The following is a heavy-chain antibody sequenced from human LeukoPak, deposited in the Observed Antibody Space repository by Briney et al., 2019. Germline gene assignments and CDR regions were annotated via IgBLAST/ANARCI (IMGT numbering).Heavy chain of an antibody. CDR3: AREAHILTGYYQADYYGMDV. CDR2: IYYSGST. J-gene: IGHJ6*02. Sequence: TSETLSLTCTVSGGSISSGGYYWSWIRQHPGKGLERIGYIYYSGSTYYNPSLKSRVTISVDTSKNQFSLKLSSVTAADTAVYYCAREAHILTGYYQADYYGMDVWGQGTTVTVSS. V-gene: IGHV4-31*03. CDR1: GGSISSGGYY. D-gene: IGHD3-9*01.